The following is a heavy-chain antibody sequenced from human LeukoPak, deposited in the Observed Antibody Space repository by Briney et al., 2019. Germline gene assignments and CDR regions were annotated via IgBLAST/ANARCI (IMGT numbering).Heavy chain of an antibody. V-gene: IGHV1-2*02. CDR1: GYTFTDYY. CDR3: ARGGYYDSSGYDV. Sequence: VASVKVSCKASGYTFTDYYIHWVRQAPGQGLEWMGCINSNSGCTKNARKFQGRVTMTRHTPISTTYMELSRLKSDDTAVYYCARGGYYDSSGYDVWGQGNLVTVS. D-gene: IGHD3-22*01. J-gene: IGHJ4*02. CDR2: INSNSGCT.